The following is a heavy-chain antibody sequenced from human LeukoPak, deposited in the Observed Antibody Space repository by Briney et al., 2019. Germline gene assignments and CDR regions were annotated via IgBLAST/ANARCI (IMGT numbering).Heavy chain of an antibody. CDR3: ARHPKSNYYASGSESDF. Sequence: GGSLRLSCAASGFTFSSYGMYWVRQAPGKGLEWVAVISYHGSNKYYADSVKGRFTISRDNSKNTLYLQMNSLRGEDTAVYYCARHPKSNYYASGSESDFWGQGTLVTVSS. D-gene: IGHD3-10*01. CDR2: ISYHGSNK. J-gene: IGHJ4*02. V-gene: IGHV3-30*03. CDR1: GFTFSSYG.